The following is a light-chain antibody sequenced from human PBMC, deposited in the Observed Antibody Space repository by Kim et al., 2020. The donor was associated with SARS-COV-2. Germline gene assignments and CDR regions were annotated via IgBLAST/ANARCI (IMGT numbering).Light chain of an antibody. CDR3: QQYGMSPPRT. Sequence: PGERATLSCRASEFVSSSYLAWYQQKPGQAPRLLIYGASTRATGIPDRFSGSASGTDFTLTISRLEPEDFGVYYCQQYGMSPPRTFGQGTKVDIK. CDR2: GAS. J-gene: IGKJ1*01. V-gene: IGKV3-20*01. CDR1: EFVSSSY.